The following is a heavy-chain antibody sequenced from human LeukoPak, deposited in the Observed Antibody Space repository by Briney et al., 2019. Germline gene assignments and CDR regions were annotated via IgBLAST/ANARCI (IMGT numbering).Heavy chain of an antibody. V-gene: IGHV1-2*02. J-gene: IGHJ4*02. CDR1: GYTFTGYY. D-gene: IGHD3-3*01. Sequence: ASVKVSCKASGYTFTGYYMHWVRQAPGQGLEWMGWINPNSGGTNYAQKFQGRVTMTRDTSISTACMELSRLRSDDTAVYYCARGADYDFWSGYINPQSGDYFDYWGQGTLVTVSS. CDR2: INPNSGGT. CDR3: ARGADYDFWSGYINPQSGDYFDY.